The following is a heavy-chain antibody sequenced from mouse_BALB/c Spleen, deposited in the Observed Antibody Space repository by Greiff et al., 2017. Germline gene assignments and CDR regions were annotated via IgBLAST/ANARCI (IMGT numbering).Heavy chain of an antibody. CDR3: ARGGIITTVVAPMDY. Sequence: EVQLVESGPGLVKPSQSLSLTCTVTGYSITSDYAWNWIRQFPGNKLEWMGYISYSGSTSYNPSLKSRISITRDTSKNQFFLQLNSVTTEDTATYYCARGGIITTVVAPMDYWGQGTSVTVSS. CDR1: GYSITSDYA. CDR2: ISYSGST. D-gene: IGHD1-1*01. V-gene: IGHV3-2*02. J-gene: IGHJ4*01.